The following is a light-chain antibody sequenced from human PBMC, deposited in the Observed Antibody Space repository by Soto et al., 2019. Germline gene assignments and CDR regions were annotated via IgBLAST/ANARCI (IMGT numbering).Light chain of an antibody. V-gene: IGLV1-47*01. CDR2: RNN. CDR3: AAWDDSLSAL. J-gene: IGLJ2*01. CDR1: SSNIGSNY. Sequence: QSVLTQPPSASGTPGQRVTISCSGSSSNIGSNYVYWYQQLPGTATKLLIYRNNQRPSGVPDRFSGSKSGTSVSLAISGLRSEDEADYYCAAWDDSLSALFGGGTKLTVL.